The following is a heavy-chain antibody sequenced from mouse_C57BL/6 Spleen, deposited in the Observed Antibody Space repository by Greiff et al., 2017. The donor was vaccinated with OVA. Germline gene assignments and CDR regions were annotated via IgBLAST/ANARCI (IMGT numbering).Heavy chain of an antibody. D-gene: IGHD4-1*01. Sequence: EVQVVESGGDLVKPGGSLKLSCAASGFTFSSYGMSWVRQTPDKRLEWVATISSGGSYTYYPDSVKGRFTISRDNAKNTLYLQMSSLKSEDTAMYYCASSGTGAMDYWGQGTSVTVSS. CDR2: ISSGGSYT. V-gene: IGHV5-6*01. CDR3: ASSGTGAMDY. J-gene: IGHJ4*01. CDR1: GFTFSSYG.